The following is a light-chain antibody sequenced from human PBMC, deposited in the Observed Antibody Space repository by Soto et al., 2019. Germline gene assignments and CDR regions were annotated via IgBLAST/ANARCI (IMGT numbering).Light chain of an antibody. CDR3: MQALQISIT. Sequence: EIVMTQSPLSLPVTPGEPASISCRSSQSLLHSNGYNYLDWYLQKPGQSPQLLIYLGSNRASGVPDRFSGSGSGTDFTLKISRVEAEDVGVYYCMQALQISITFGQGTRLEIK. CDR1: QSLLHSNGYNY. V-gene: IGKV2-28*01. CDR2: LGS. J-gene: IGKJ5*01.